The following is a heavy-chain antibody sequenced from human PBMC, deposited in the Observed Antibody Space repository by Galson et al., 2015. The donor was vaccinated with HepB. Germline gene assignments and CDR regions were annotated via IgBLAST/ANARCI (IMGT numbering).Heavy chain of an antibody. J-gene: IGHJ4*02. V-gene: IGHV3-23*01. CDR1: GFTFSTYA. Sequence: SLRLSCAASGFTFSTYAMSWVRQAPGKGLEWVSTISGSGGGTYYADSVKGRFTISRDNSKNTLYLQMNSLRADDTAVYYCAKAVAAAASGVDYWGQGTLVTVSS. D-gene: IGHD6-13*01. CDR3: AKAVAAAASGVDY. CDR2: ISGSGGGT.